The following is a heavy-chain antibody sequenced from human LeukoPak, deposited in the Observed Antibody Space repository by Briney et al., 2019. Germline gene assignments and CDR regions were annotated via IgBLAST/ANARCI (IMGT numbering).Heavy chain of an antibody. V-gene: IGHV3-15*01. J-gene: IGHJ4*02. D-gene: IGHD6-19*01. CDR1: GFTFSNAW. CDR2: IKSETQGRTT. Sequence: NPGGSLTLSCAASGFTFSNAWMRWVRQAPGKGLEWVGRIKSETQGRTTTYAAPVKGRFTSPRDDSKSTRDLQMISLKTEDTAVYYCTSADYSSGWYYFDSWGQETLVTVSS. CDR3: TSADYSSGWYYFDS.